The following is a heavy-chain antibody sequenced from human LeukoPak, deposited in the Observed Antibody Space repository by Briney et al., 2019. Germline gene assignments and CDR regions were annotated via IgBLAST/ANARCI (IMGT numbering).Heavy chain of an antibody. CDR2: MNPNSGNT. CDR3: ARRTLTTFGIVLNYDAFDI. V-gene: IGHV1-8*01. CDR1: GYTFTSYD. J-gene: IGHJ3*02. Sequence: ASVKVSCKASGYTFTSYDINWVRQATGQGLEWMGWMNPNSGNTGYAQKFQGRVTVTRNTSISTAYMELSSLRSEDTAVYYCARRTLTTFGIVLNYDAFDIWGQGTMVTVSS. D-gene: IGHD3-10*02.